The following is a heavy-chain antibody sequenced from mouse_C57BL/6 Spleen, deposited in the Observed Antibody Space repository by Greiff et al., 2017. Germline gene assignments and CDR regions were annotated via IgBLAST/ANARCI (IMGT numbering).Heavy chain of an antibody. CDR2: IRNKANNHAT. Sequence: EVQVVESGGGLVQPGGSMKLSCAASGFTFSDAWMDWIRQSPEKGLEWVAEIRNKANNHATYYAESVKGRFTISRDDSKSSVYLQMNSLRAEDTGIYYCTSLIYDGYYPYWGQGTLVTVSA. V-gene: IGHV6-6*01. D-gene: IGHD2-3*01. CDR1: GFTFSDAW. J-gene: IGHJ3*01. CDR3: TSLIYDGYYPY.